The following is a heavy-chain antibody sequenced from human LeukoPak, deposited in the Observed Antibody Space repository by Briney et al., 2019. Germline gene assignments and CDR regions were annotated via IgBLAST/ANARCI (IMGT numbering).Heavy chain of an antibody. V-gene: IGHV1-8*01. J-gene: IGHJ4*02. CDR1: GYTFTNHD. D-gene: IGHD4-11*01. CDR2: VSPNSGNT. Sequence: ASVKVSCKASGYTFTNHDINWVRQATGQGLGWMGLVSPNSGNTVYAQKVKGRVIMTMDPSMSTAYMELSSLLSEDTAVYYCARGGPDDNYDDFDYWGQGTLVTVAS. CDR3: ARGGPDDNYDDFDY.